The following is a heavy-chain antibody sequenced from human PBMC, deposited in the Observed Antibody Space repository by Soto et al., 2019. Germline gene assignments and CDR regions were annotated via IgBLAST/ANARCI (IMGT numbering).Heavy chain of an antibody. CDR2: INHSGST. J-gene: IGHJ5*02. CDR1: GGSFSGYY. D-gene: IGHD3-10*01. CDR3: ARARLWFGEFPPYNWFDP. V-gene: IGHV4-34*01. Sequence: TSETLSLTCAVYGGSFSGYYWSWIRQPPGKGLEWIGEINHSGSTNYNPSLKSRVTISVDTSKNQFSLKLSSVTAADTAVYYCARARLWFGEFPPYNWFDPWGQGTLVTVSS.